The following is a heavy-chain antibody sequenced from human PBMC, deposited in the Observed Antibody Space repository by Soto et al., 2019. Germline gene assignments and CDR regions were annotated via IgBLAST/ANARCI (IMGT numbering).Heavy chain of an antibody. J-gene: IGHJ6*02. CDR2: IKQDGSEK. Sequence: LRRSCAASGFTFSSYWMSWVRQAPGKGLEWVANIKQDGSEKYYVDSVKGRFTISRDNAKNSLYLQMNSLRAEDTAVYYCARDNWRITMVRGVPHNLYYYYGMDVWGQGTTVTVSS. CDR1: GFTFSSYW. D-gene: IGHD3-10*01. V-gene: IGHV3-7*03. CDR3: ARDNWRITMVRGVPHNLYYYYGMDV.